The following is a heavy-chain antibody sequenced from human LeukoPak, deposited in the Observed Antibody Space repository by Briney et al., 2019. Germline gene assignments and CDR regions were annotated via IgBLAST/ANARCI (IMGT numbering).Heavy chain of an antibody. Sequence: PSETLSLTCTVSGDSISSYYWSWIRQPPGKGLEWIGYIYYSRSTNYNPSLKSRVTISIDTSKNQFSLNLSSVTAADTAVYYCARDGGGYNCGEFDYWGQGTLVTVSS. CDR1: GDSISSYY. D-gene: IGHD5-18*01. V-gene: IGHV4-59*01. CDR3: ARDGGGYNCGEFDY. J-gene: IGHJ4*02. CDR2: IYYSRST.